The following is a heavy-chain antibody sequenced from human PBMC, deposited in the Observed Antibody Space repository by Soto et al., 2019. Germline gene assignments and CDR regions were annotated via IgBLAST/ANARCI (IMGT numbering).Heavy chain of an antibody. J-gene: IGHJ4*02. D-gene: IGHD6-19*01. CDR3: AKDEYSSGWYFDY. Sequence: GGSLRLSCAASGFTFSSYGMHWVRQAPGKGLEWVAVISYDGSNKYYADSVKGRFTISRDNSKNTLYLQMNSLRAEDTAVYYCAKDEYSSGWYFDYWGQGTLVTVSS. CDR1: GFTFSSYG. V-gene: IGHV3-30*18. CDR2: ISYDGSNK.